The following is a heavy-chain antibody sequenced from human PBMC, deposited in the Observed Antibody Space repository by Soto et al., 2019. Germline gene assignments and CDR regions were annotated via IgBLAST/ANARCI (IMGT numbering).Heavy chain of an antibody. CDR2: IIPIFGTA. CDR1: GGTFSSYA. D-gene: IGHD3-22*01. V-gene: IGHV1-69*13. Sequence: ASVKVSCKASGGTFSSYAISWVRQAPGQGLEWMGGIIPIFGTANYAQKFQGRVTITADESTSTAYMELSSLRSEDTAVYYCAGSSYYDSSGYYYFDYWGQGTLVTVSS. CDR3: AGSSYYDSSGYYYFDY. J-gene: IGHJ4*02.